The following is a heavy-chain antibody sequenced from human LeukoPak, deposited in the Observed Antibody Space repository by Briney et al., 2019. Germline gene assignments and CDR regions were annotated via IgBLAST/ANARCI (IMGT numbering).Heavy chain of an antibody. Sequence: PSETLSLTCTVSGGSISSPTYYWAWIRQPPGQELEWIKTIHHSGSTYDNPSLKSRLTMSTSKNQFFLNLSSVSAADTAVYYCARLGGYHDPPDYWGQGTLVTVSS. CDR1: GGSISSPTYY. D-gene: IGHD3-16*02. J-gene: IGHJ4*02. V-gene: IGHV4-39*01. CDR3: ARLGGYHDPPDY. CDR2: IHHSGST.